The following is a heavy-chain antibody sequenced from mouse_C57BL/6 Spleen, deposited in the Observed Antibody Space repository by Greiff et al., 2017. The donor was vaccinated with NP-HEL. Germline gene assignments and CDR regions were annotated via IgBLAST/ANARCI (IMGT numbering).Heavy chain of an antibody. CDR3: AREHYYGSTYYFDY. V-gene: IGHV1-82*01. CDR1: GYAFSSSW. J-gene: IGHJ2*01. Sequence: LEESGPELVKPGASVKISCKASGYAFSSSWMNWVKQRPGKGLEWIGRIYPGDGDTNYNGKFKGKATLTADKSSSTAYMQLSSLTSEDSAVYFCAREHYYGSTYYFDYWGQGTTLTVSS. CDR2: IYPGDGDT. D-gene: IGHD1-1*01.